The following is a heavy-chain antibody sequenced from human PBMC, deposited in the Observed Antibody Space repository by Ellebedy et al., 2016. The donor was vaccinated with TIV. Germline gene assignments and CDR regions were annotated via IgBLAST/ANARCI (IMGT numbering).Heavy chain of an antibody. CDR1: GYSFSXYY. J-gene: IGHJ4*02. CDR2: INPSCCST. Sequence: AASVKVSCKASGYSFSXYYLXXFRQPXSQGLXWMVIINPSCCSTSYAQKVQGRVTMTRDTSTSTAYMDLSSLRAEDRAVYYCARGGPMIFGEVIVYNWXXXWGKGTIVTVSS. V-gene: IGHV1-46*01. D-gene: IGHD3-3*01. CDR3: ARGGPMIFGEVIVYNWXXX.